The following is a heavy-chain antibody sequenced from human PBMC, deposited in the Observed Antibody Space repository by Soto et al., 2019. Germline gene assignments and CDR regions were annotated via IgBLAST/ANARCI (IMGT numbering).Heavy chain of an antibody. Sequence: SETLSLTCAVYGGSFSGYYWSWIRQPPGKGLEWIGEINHSGSTNYNPSLKSRVTISVDTSKNQFSLKLSSVTAADTAVYYCARGLRGLSCNYSHPSKNYYYGMDVWGQGTTVTVSS. CDR2: INHSGST. D-gene: IGHD4-4*01. V-gene: IGHV4-34*01. CDR3: ARGLRGLSCNYSHPSKNYYYGMDV. CDR1: GGSFSGYY. J-gene: IGHJ6*02.